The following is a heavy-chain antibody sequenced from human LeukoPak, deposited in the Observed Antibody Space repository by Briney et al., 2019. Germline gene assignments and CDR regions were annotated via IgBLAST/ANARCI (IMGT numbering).Heavy chain of an antibody. Sequence: VKVSCTASGYTFTSSGISWVRPAPRQGMEWMGWIRAYNGNTNYAQKLQSRVTMTTDTSTSTAYMELRSLRSDDTAVYYCASHRSSWYRGYYYYGMDVSGHGTTGTVSS. CDR1: GYTFTSSG. CDR2: IRAYNGNT. J-gene: IGHJ6*02. D-gene: IGHD6-13*01. V-gene: IGHV1-18*01. CDR3: ASHRSSWYRGYYYYGMDV.